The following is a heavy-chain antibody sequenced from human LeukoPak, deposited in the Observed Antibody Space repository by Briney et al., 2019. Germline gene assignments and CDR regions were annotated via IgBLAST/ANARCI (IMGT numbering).Heavy chain of an antibody. J-gene: IGHJ5*02. D-gene: IGHD6-19*01. CDR3: ASSSGWYSNWFDP. CDR1: GYTFTGYY. V-gene: IGHV1-2*02. Sequence: ASVTVSCMASGYTFTGYYMHWVRQAPGQGLAWMGWINPNSGGTNYAQTFQGRVTMTRDTSISTAYMELSRLRSDDTAVYYCASSSGWYSNWFDPWGQGTLVTVSS. CDR2: INPNSGGT.